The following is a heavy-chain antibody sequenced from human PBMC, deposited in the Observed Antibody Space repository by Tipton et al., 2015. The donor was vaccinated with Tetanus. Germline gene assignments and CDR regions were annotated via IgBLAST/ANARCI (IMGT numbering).Heavy chain of an antibody. J-gene: IGHJ5*02. CDR2: MYYSGTT. V-gene: IGHV4-30-2*01. D-gene: IGHD2-8*02. CDR3: ARATSTGPAYNWFDP. CDR1: NGSISSGGYS. Sequence: TLSLTCSVSNGSISSGGYSWTWIRQPPGKGLQWIGYMYYSGTTHYNPSLKSRVTISIDRSKNQLSLKLTSVTAADTAVYYCARATSTGPAYNWFDPWGQGTLVTVSS.